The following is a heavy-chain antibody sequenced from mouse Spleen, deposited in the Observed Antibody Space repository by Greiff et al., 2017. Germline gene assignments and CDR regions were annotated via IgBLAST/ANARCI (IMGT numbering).Heavy chain of an antibody. CDR2: IDPSDSYT. CDR1: GYTFTSYW. Sequence: QVQLQQSGAELVMPGASVKLSCKASGYTFTSYWMHWVKQRPGQGLEWIGEIDPSDSYTNYNQKFKGKATLTVDKSSSTAYMQLSSLTSEDSAVYYCARKRAYGNPHYYAMDYWGQGTSVTVSS. D-gene: IGHD2-10*02. CDR3: ARKRAYGNPHYYAMDY. V-gene: IGHV1-69*01. J-gene: IGHJ4*01.